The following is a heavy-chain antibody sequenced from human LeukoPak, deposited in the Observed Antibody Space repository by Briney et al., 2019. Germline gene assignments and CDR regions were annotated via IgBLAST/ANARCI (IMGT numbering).Heavy chain of an antibody. J-gene: IGHJ3*02. CDR1: GGSISSYY. D-gene: IGHD6-13*01. CDR2: IYTSGST. Sequence: SETLSLTCTVSGGSISSYYWSWIRQPAGKGLEWIGRIYTSGSTNYNPSLKSRVTISLDKSKNQFSLKLASVAAADTAVYYCTRNGPTAAGAFDIWGQGTMVTVSS. V-gene: IGHV4-4*07. CDR3: TRNGPTAAGAFDI.